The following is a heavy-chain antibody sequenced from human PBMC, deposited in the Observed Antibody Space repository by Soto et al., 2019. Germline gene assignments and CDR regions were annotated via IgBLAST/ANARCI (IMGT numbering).Heavy chain of an antibody. V-gene: IGHV4-34*01. CDR1: GGSFIGYC. D-gene: IGHD5-18*01. J-gene: IGHJ6*02. CDR3: ARESYTYGQKNYFYFGLDV. Sequence: PSETLSLTCAVSGGSFIGYCCSCIRHSPVKWLEWVVEVNHSGGTNYNPSLKSRVTISVDPSKNQFSLNLTSVTAADTAFYYCARESYTYGQKNYFYFGLDVWGQGTMVTVSS. CDR2: VNHSGGT.